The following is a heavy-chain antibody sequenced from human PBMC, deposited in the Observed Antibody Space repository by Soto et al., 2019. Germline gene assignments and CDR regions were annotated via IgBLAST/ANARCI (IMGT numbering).Heavy chain of an antibody. Sequence: NPSETLSLTCTVSGGSISSSSYYWGWIRQPPGKGLEWIGSIYYSGSTYYNPSLKSRVTISVDTSKNQFSLKLSSVTAADTAVYYCARHKKKAPWTSPGDYWGQGTLVTVSS. CDR1: GGSISSSSYY. J-gene: IGHJ4*02. CDR3: ARHKKKAPWTSPGDY. V-gene: IGHV4-39*01. D-gene: IGHD2-2*01. CDR2: IYYSGST.